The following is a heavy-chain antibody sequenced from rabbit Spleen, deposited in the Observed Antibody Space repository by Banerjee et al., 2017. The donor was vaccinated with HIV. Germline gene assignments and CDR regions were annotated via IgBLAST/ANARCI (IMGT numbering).Heavy chain of an antibody. CDR2: IYTGSSGST. CDR3: ARDAGSSFSSYGMDL. D-gene: IGHD8-1*01. CDR1: GFSFSSNYY. V-gene: IGHV1S45*01. Sequence: QEQLEESGGGLVKPEGSLTLTCKASGFSFSSNYYMCWVRQAPGKGLEWIACIYTGSSGSTYYASWATGRFTCSKTSSTTVTLQMTSLTAADTTTYFCARDAGSSFSSYGMDLWGPGTLVTVS. J-gene: IGHJ6*01.